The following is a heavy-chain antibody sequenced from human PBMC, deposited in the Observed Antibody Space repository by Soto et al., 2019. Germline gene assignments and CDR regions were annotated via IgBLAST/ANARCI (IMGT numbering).Heavy chain of an antibody. V-gene: IGHV3-23*01. CDR2: ISGSGGST. J-gene: IGHJ6*02. D-gene: IGHD3-3*01. CDR1: GFTFSSYA. CDR3: AKDRGLRRITIFGVVPNYGMDV. Sequence: GGSLRLSCAASGFTFSSYAMSWVRQAPGKGLEWVSAISGSGGSTYYADSVKGRFTISRDNSKNTLYLRMNSLRAEDTAVYYCAKDRGLRRITIFGVVPNYGMDVWGQGTTVTVSS.